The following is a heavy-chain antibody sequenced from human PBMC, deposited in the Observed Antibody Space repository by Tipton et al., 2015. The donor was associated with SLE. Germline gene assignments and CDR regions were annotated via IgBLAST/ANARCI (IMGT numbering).Heavy chain of an antibody. CDR3: ARGTPFMEWERNYFDP. V-gene: IGHV4-39*07. D-gene: IGHD3-3*01. J-gene: IGHJ5*02. CDR1: GGSITTRSYY. CDR2: ISYSGIT. Sequence: TLSLTCVVSGGSITTRSYYWGWIRQPPGKGLEWIASISYSGITNYNPSLYGRVSISVDTSRNQFSLKMNSVTAADTAMYYCARGTPFMEWERNYFDPWGQGTLVTVSS.